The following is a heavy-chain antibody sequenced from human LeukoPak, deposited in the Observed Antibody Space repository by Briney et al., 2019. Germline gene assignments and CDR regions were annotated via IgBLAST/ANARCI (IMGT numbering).Heavy chain of an antibody. Sequence: SETLSLTCTVSGGSISSYYWSWIRQPPGKGLEWIGSIYYGGSTYYNPSLKSRVTISVDTSKNQFSLKVSSVTAADTAVYYCARDLGYSGFDWAPWGQGTLVTVSS. CDR3: ARDLGYSGFDWAP. V-gene: IGHV4-59*12. CDR1: GGSISSYY. CDR2: IYYGGST. J-gene: IGHJ5*02. D-gene: IGHD5-12*01.